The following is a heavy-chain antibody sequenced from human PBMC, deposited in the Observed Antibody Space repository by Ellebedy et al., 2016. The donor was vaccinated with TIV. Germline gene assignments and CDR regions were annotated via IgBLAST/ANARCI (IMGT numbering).Heavy chain of an antibody. J-gene: IGHJ4*02. CDR2: IYYSGST. CDR3: ARKPTYGYFDY. V-gene: IGHV4-39*01. D-gene: IGHD3-16*01. CDR1: GGSISSSSYY. Sequence: SETLSLXXTVSGGSISSSSYYWGWIRQPPGKGLEWIGSIYYSGSTYYNPSLKSRVTISVDTSKNQFSLKLSSVTAADTAVYYCARKPTYGYFDYWGQGTLVTVSS.